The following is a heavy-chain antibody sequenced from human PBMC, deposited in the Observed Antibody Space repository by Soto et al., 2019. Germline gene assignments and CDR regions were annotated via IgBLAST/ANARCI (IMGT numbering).Heavy chain of an antibody. D-gene: IGHD1-26*01. J-gene: IGHJ5*02. V-gene: IGHV4-61*01. CDR3: ARIVVGATVDL. CDR1: GDSVSTDRYF. CDR2: ISYTGDT. Sequence: SETLSLTCSVSGDSVSTDRYFWTWIRQPPGKGLEWIAYISYTGDTNYNPSLKSRVTISIDTSRNQFSLTLTSVTAADTAVYFCARIVVGATVDLWGQGSLVTVSS.